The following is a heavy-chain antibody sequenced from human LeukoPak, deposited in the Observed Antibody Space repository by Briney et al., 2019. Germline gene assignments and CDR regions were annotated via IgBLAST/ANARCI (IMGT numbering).Heavy chain of an antibody. CDR1: GFTFSSYG. Sequence: GGSLRLSCAASGFTFSSYGMHWVRQAPGKGLEWVAFIRYDGSNKYYADSVKGRFTISRDNSKNTLYLQMNSLRAEDTAVYYCAKDGPDRDYYYYYMDVWGKGTTVTVSS. CDR2: IRYDGSNK. J-gene: IGHJ6*03. D-gene: IGHD3/OR15-3a*01. V-gene: IGHV3-30*02. CDR3: AKDGPDRDYYYYYMDV.